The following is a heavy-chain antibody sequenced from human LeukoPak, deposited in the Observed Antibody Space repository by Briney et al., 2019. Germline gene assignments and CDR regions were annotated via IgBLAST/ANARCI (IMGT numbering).Heavy chain of an antibody. V-gene: IGHV4-38-2*02. Sequence: SETLSLTCTVSGYSISSGYYWGWIRQPPGKGLEWIGNIYHSGSTFYNPSLKCRVTISVDTSKNQFSLKLSSVTAADTAVYYCARDQVSYAPLYYYYYYMDVWGKGTTVTISS. J-gene: IGHJ6*03. CDR1: GYSISSGYY. CDR2: IYHSGST. D-gene: IGHD2-2*01. CDR3: ARDQVSYAPLYYYYYYMDV.